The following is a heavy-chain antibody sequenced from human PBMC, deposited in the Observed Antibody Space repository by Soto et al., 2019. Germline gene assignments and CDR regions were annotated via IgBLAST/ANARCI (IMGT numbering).Heavy chain of an antibody. CDR2: ASYDGSET. CDR1: GFDFRSYG. D-gene: IGHD3-10*01. J-gene: IGHJ4*02. CDR3: VRDSGWPILNFDS. Sequence: VGSLRLSCTASGFDFRSYGIHWVRQAPGRGLEWVAAASYDGSETYYADSAKGRFTVSKEISKNTAFLQMNALRHEDTAVYFCVRDSGWPILNFDSWGQGTLVTVSS. V-gene: IGHV3-30*03.